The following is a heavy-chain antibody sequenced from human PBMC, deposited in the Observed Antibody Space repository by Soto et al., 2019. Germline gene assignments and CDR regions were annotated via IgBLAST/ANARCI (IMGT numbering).Heavy chain of an antibody. CDR3: AKRNGSSWYSHGMDV. V-gene: IGHV3-23*01. Sequence: GSLRLSCAASGFTFSSYAMSWVRQAPGKGLEWVSAISGSGGSTYYADSVKGRFTISRDNSKNTLYLQMNSLIAEDTAVYYCAKRNGSSWYSHGMDVWGQGTTVTVSS. D-gene: IGHD6-13*01. CDR1: GFTFSSYA. CDR2: ISGSGGST. J-gene: IGHJ6*02.